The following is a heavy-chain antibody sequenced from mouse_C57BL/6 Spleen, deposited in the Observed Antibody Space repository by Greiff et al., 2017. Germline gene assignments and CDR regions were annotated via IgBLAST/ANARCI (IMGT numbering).Heavy chain of an antibody. V-gene: IGHV1-39*01. CDR3: ARGGFITTVVAPAY. CDR2: INPNYGTT. CDR1: GYSFTDYN. J-gene: IGHJ3*01. D-gene: IGHD1-1*01. Sequence: EVQLQQSGPELVKPGASVKISCKASGYSFTDYNMNWVKQSNGKSLEWIGVINPNYGTTSYNQKFKGKATLTVDQSSSTAYMQLNSLTSEHSAVYYGARGGFITTVVAPAYWGQGTLVTVSA.